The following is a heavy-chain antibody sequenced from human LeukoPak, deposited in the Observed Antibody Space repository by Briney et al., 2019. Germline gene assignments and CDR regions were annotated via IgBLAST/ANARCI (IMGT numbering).Heavy chain of an antibody. CDR2: IIPIFGTA. CDR3: AILPPYDSSGWYWFDP. J-gene: IGHJ5*02. Sequence: LVKVSCKASGYTLGNYDISWVRQAPGQGLEWMGGIIPIFGTANYAQKFQGRVTITADKSTSTAYMELSSLRSEDTAVYYCAILPPYDSSGWYWFDPWGQGTLVTVSS. D-gene: IGHD3-22*01. CDR1: GYTLGNYD. V-gene: IGHV1-69*06.